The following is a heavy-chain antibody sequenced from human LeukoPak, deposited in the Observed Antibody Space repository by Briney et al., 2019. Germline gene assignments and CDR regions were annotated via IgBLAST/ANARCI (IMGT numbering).Heavy chain of an antibody. CDR1: GFIFSSYW. Sequence: GGSLRLSCAASGFIFSSYWMGWVRQAPGKGLEWVAVIWYDGSNKYYADSVKGRFTISRDNSKNTLYLQMNSLRAEDTAVYYCAKDNANYYDSSFAFDIWGQGTMVTVSS. D-gene: IGHD3-22*01. CDR2: IWYDGSNK. V-gene: IGHV3-33*06. CDR3: AKDNANYYDSSFAFDI. J-gene: IGHJ3*02.